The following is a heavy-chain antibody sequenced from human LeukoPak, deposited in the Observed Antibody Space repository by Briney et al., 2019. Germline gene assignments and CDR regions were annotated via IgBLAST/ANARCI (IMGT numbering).Heavy chain of an antibody. Sequence: ASVKVSCKASGYTFTSYDINWVRQATGQGLEWMGWMNPNSGNTGYAQKFQGRVTMTRNTSISTAYMELSSLRSEDTAVYYCARGLEYSYALCYYYGMDVWGQGTTVTVSS. V-gene: IGHV1-8*01. CDR3: ARGLEYSYALCYYYGMDV. D-gene: IGHD5-18*01. J-gene: IGHJ6*02. CDR2: MNPNSGNT. CDR1: GYTFTSYD.